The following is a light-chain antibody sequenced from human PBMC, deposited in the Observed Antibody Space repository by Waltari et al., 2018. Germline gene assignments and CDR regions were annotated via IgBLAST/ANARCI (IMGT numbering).Light chain of an antibody. CDR3: LLFYSGPRV. J-gene: IGLJ2*01. CDR1: TVAVTSGHS. Sequence: QAVVTQEPSRTVSPGETVTPTCGSSTVAVTSGHSPYWFQQKPGQAPRTLVFYTNIKHPWTPARFSGSLLGGKAALTLSGAQPDDEAEYYCLLFYSGPRVFGGGTKLTVL. CDR2: YTN. V-gene: IGLV7-46*01.